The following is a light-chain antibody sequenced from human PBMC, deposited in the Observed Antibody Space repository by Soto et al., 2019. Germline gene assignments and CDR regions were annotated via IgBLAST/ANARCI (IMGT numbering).Light chain of an antibody. Sequence: AIQMTQSPSSLSASVGDRDTITCRASQGIRNDLGWYKQRPGKAPKLLIYATYNLQTGVPSRFSGSGSGTDFTLTISSLQPEDFATYYCPQDYSYPRTFGQGTKVEIK. CDR2: ATY. CDR3: PQDYSYPRT. J-gene: IGKJ1*01. V-gene: IGKV1-6*01. CDR1: QGIRND.